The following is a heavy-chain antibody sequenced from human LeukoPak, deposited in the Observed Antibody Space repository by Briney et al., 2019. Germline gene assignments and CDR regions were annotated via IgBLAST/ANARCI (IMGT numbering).Heavy chain of an antibody. D-gene: IGHD2/OR15-2a*01. Sequence: PSETLSLTCTVSGGSINSRNYYWGWIRQPPGKGLEWIGAIYYSGSTYYNPSLKSRVTISVDTSKNQFSLKLSSVNAADTAMYYCARHNSRAIFYDAGDGFDYWGQGTLVTVSP. J-gene: IGHJ4*02. CDR3: ARHNSRAIFYDAGDGFDY. CDR1: GGSINSRNYY. V-gene: IGHV4-39*01. CDR2: IYYSGST.